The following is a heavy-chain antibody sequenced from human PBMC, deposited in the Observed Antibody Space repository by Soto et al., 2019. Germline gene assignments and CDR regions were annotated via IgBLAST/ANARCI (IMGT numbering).Heavy chain of an antibody. J-gene: IGHJ4*02. Sequence: SETLPLTCAVYGGPLSGYYWTWIRQSPGKGLEWIGQINHGGSTNYNPSLKSRVTISVDTSKNQFSLKLSSVTAADTAVYYSARGVPPEGVQTNAPDKYYFESWRRRSLVTVCS. CDR2: INHGGST. CDR3: ARGVPPEGVQTNAPDKYYFES. CDR1: GGPLSGYY. V-gene: IGHV4-34*01. D-gene: IGHD3-10*01.